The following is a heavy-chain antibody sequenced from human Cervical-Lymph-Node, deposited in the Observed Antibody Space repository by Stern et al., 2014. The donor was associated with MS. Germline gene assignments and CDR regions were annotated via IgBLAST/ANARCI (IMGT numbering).Heavy chain of an antibody. CDR3: AREAPVEPAATDAFDI. CDR2: IWSDGTNS. Sequence: VKLVESGGGVVQPGRSLRLTCAASGFTFSTYGMHWVRQAPGKGLALVAVIWSDGTNSLYADSVKGRFTISRDNSKNTLYLQMNTLRTEDTAVYYCAREAPVEPAATDAFDIWGRGTMVAVSS. CDR1: GFTFSTYG. D-gene: IGHD2-2*01. J-gene: IGHJ3*02. V-gene: IGHV3-33*01.